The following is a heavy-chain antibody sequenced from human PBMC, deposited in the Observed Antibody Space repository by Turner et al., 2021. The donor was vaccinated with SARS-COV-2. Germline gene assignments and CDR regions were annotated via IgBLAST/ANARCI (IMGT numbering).Heavy chain of an antibody. V-gene: IGHV4-39*01. D-gene: IGHD5-18*01. CDR3: ARLMDTAMDYYGMDV. Sequence: QLQLQESGPGLVKPSETLSLTCFVSGGSISSSSYYWGWIRQPPGKGLEWIGHIYYSGITYNNPSLKSLVTISVDTSKNQFSLKLTSVTAADTAVYYCARLMDTAMDYYGMDVWGQGTTVTVSS. CDR2: IYYSGIT. J-gene: IGHJ6*02. CDR1: GGSISSSSYY.